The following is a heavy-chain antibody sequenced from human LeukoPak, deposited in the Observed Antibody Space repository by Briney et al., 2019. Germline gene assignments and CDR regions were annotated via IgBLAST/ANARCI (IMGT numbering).Heavy chain of an antibody. CDR2: IDPTDSYT. CDR1: GYIFTSYW. Sequence: GESLKISCKGSGYIFTSYWITWVRQMPEKGLEWMGMIDPTDSYTNYSPSFQGHVTISTDKSISTAYLHWTSLKASDTAIYYCARRGRSSSNFDFWGQGTLVTVSS. D-gene: IGHD6-6*01. J-gene: IGHJ4*02. CDR3: ARRGRSSSNFDF. V-gene: IGHV5-10-1*01.